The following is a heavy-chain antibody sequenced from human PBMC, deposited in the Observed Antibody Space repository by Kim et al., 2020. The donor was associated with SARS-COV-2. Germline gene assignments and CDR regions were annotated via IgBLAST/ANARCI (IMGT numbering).Heavy chain of an antibody. J-gene: IGHJ3*02. CDR2: IRWNSGSI. CDR3: AKDSLSYDSSGYYYEGAFDI. CDR1: GFTFDDYA. D-gene: IGHD3-22*01. V-gene: IGHV3-9*01. Sequence: GGSLRLSCAASGFTFDDYAMHWVRQAPGKGLEWVSGIRWNSGSIGYADSVKGRFTISRDNAKNSLYLQMNSLRAEDTALYYCAKDSLSYDSSGYYYEGAFDIWGQGTMVTVSS.